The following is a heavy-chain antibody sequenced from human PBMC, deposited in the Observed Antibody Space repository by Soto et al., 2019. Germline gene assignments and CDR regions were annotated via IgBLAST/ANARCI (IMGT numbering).Heavy chain of an antibody. CDR1: GGTFSSYA. J-gene: IGHJ4*02. CDR2: IIPIFGTA. CDR3: ARGHLDYAQDY. D-gene: IGHD4-17*01. Sequence: SVKVSCKASGGTFSSYAISWVRQAPGQGLEWMGGIIPIFGTANYAQKFQGRVTITADESTSTAYMELSSVTAADTAVYYCARGHLDYAQDYWGQGTLVTVSS. V-gene: IGHV1-69*13.